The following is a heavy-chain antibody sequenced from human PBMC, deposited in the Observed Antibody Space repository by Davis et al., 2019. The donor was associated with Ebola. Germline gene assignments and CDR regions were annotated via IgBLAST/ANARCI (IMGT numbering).Heavy chain of an antibody. CDR3: ASRGGYGDPYFDY. CDR1: GGTFSSYA. CDR2: IIPIFGTA. V-gene: IGHV1-69*05. D-gene: IGHD4-17*01. Sequence: AASVKVSCKASGGTFSSYAISWVRQAPGQGLEWMGGIIPIFGTANYAQKFQGRVTMTRDTSTSTVYMELSSLRSEDTAVYYCASRGGYGDPYFDYWGQGTLVTVSS. J-gene: IGHJ4*02.